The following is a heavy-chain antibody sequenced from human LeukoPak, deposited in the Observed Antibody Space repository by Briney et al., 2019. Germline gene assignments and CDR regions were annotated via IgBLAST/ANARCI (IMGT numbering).Heavy chain of an antibody. J-gene: IGHJ4*02. V-gene: IGHV4-34*01. CDR1: GGSFSGYY. Sequence: NPSETLSLTCAVYGGSFSGYYCGWIRQPPGKGLEWIGEINHGGSTNYNPSLKSRITISVDTSKNQFFLKLSSVTVADTAVYYCARDNDMGFEYWGQGTLVTVSS. D-gene: IGHD3-9*01. CDR3: ARDNDMGFEY. CDR2: INHGGST.